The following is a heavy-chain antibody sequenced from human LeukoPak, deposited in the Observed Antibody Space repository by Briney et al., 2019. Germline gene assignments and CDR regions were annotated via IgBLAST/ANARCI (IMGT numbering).Heavy chain of an antibody. D-gene: IGHD3-16*01. Sequence: SETLSLTCTVSSGSISTSNYYWGWVRQPPGKALEWIGNIFYSGSTYYSPALKRLVTISLDTSRNQFSLKLNSVTAADTAVYYCAKSNAYGLIDIWGQGTMVTVSS. CDR1: SGSISTSNYY. CDR3: AKSNAYGLIDI. CDR2: IFYSGST. J-gene: IGHJ3*02. V-gene: IGHV4-39*07.